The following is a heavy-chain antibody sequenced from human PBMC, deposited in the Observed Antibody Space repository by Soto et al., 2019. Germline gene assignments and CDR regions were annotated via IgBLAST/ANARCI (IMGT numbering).Heavy chain of an antibody. D-gene: IGHD2-2*01. CDR2: FYYGGAT. CDR1: NASVNSGYYY. J-gene: IGHJ6*02. V-gene: IGHV4-61*01. Sequence: HVQLQESGPGLVKPSETLSLTCTVSNASVNSGYYYWSWIRQPPGKGLEWIAYFYYGGATSYNTSLRSRVSISVDTSMSQFSLNIRSLTAADTAIYYCAGAYTSSYYPAIYYYGLDVWGQGTTVSVSS. CDR3: AGAYTSSYYPAIYYYGLDV.